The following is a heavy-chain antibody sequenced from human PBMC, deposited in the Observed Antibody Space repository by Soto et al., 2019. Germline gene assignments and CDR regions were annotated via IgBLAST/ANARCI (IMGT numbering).Heavy chain of an antibody. J-gene: IGHJ3*01. V-gene: IGHV3-48*01. D-gene: IGHD3-22*01. CDR3: ARDQLYYNDISGRPLNAFDV. Sequence: GGSLRLSCAASGYDFSSYAMNWVRQAPGKGLEWLSSISSVSNTTYYTDSVKGRFTISRDNAKNSLYLQMNSLRAEDTAVYYCARDQLYYNDISGRPLNAFDVWGQGTMVTVSS. CDR1: GYDFSSYA. CDR2: ISSVSNTT.